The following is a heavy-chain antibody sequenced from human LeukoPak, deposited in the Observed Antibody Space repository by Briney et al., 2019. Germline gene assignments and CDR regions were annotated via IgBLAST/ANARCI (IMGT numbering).Heavy chain of an antibody. D-gene: IGHD3-3*01. J-gene: IGHJ6*03. CDR2: IYTSGST. CDR3: ARDVNYDSYYYYYMDV. V-gene: IGHV4-4*09. Sequence: GSLRLSCAASGFTFSSYAMSWVRQAPGKGLEWIGYIYTSGSTNYNPSLKSRVTISVDTSKNQFSLKLSSVTAADTAVYYCARDVNYDSYYYYYMDVWGKGTTVTVSS. CDR1: GFTFSSYA.